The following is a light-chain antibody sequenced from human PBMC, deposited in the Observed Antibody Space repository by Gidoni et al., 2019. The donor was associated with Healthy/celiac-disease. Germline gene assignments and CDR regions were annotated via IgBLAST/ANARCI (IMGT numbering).Light chain of an antibody. Sequence: QSALTQPRSVSGSPGQSVTISCTGTSSDVGGYNYVSWYQQHPGKAPNLMIYYVSKRPSGVPARFSGSKSGNTASLTISGLQAEDEADYYCCSYAGSYTWVFGGGTKLPVL. CDR2: YVS. J-gene: IGLJ3*02. CDR3: CSYAGSYTWV. V-gene: IGLV2-11*01. CDR1: SSDVGGYNY.